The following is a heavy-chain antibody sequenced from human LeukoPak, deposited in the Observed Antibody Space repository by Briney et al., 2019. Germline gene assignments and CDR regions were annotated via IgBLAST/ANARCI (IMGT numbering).Heavy chain of an antibody. CDR1: GGSISSYY. Sequence: SETLSLTCTVSGGSISSYYWSWIRQPPGKGLEWIGYIYYSGSTNYNPSLKSRVTISVDTSKNQFSLKLSSVTAADTAVYYCARGIGGWYRRTANFDNWGQGTLVTVSS. CDR2: IYYSGST. V-gene: IGHV4-59*01. D-gene: IGHD6-19*01. CDR3: ARGIGGWYRRTANFDN. J-gene: IGHJ4*02.